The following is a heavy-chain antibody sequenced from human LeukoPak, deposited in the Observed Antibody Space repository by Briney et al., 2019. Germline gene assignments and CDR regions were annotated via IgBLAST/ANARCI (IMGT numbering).Heavy chain of an antibody. D-gene: IGHD4-17*01. CDR3: AREWTTVTYYGAFDY. CDR2: ISSSSSYI. Sequence: PGGSLRLSCAASGFTFSSYGMNWVRQAPGKGLEWVSSISSSSSYIYYADSVKGRFTISRDNAKNSLYLQMNSLRAEDTAVYYCAREWTTVTYYGAFDYWGQGTLVTVSS. J-gene: IGHJ4*02. V-gene: IGHV3-21*01. CDR1: GFTFSSYG.